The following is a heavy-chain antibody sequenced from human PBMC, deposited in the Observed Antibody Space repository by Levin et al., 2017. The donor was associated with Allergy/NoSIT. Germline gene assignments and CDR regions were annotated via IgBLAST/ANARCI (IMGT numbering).Heavy chain of an antibody. CDR1: GFTFSSYW. CDR3: ARAGAVGTVDY. V-gene: IGHV3-7*02. D-gene: IGHD6-13*01. CDR2: INEDGREK. J-gene: IGHJ4*02. Sequence: RAGGSLRLSCAASGFTFSSYWMSWVRQGPGKGLEWVANINEDGREKYHVDSVKGRFTISRDNAKNSLYLQMNSLRVEDTAVYYCARAGAVGTVDYWGQGTLVTVSS.